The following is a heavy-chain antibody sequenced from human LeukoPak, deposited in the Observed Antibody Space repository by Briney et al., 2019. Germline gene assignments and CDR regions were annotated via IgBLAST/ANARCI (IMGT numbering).Heavy chain of an antibody. CDR1: GFTFSSYG. Sequence: PGGSLRLSCAASGFTFSSYGMHWVRQAPGKGLEWVAFIRYDGSNKYYADSVKGRFTISRDNSKNTLYLQMNSLRAEDTAVYYCAKDRLRQGSSSSGRNYYYYYYMNVWGKGTTVTVSS. V-gene: IGHV3-30*02. CDR3: AKDRLRQGSSSSGRNYYYYYYMNV. J-gene: IGHJ6*03. D-gene: IGHD6-6*01. CDR2: IRYDGSNK.